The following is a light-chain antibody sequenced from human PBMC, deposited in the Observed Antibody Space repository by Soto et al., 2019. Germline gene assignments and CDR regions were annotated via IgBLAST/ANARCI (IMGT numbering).Light chain of an antibody. CDR1: STDVGGYKY. CDR2: EVN. Sequence: QSALTQPASVSGSPGQSITISCTGTSTDVGGYKYVSWYQQHPGTAPKLMIFEVNGRPSGVSDRFSGSKSGNTASPTISGLQPEDEADYYCSSFSSSSTPYVFGTGTKVTVL. V-gene: IGLV2-14*01. CDR3: SSFSSSSTPYV. J-gene: IGLJ1*01.